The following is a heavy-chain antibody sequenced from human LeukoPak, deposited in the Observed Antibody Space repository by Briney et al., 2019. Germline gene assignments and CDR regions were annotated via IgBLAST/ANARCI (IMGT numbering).Heavy chain of an antibody. CDR3: ARVSDSSGYYYIFDY. D-gene: IGHD3-22*01. CDR1: GGSISSSSYY. CDR2: IYYSGST. J-gene: IGHJ4*02. Sequence: SSETPSLTCTVSGGSISSSSYYWGWIRQPPGKGLEWIGSIYYSGSTYYNPSLKSRVTISVDTSKNQFSLKLSSVTAADTAVYYCARVSDSSGYYYIFDYWGQGTLVTVSS. V-gene: IGHV4-39*07.